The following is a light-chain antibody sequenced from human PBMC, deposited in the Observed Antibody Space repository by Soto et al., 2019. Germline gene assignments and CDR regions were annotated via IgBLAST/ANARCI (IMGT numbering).Light chain of an antibody. CDR1: QSVSSSY. CDR2: GAS. CDR3: QQDGSSSWT. V-gene: IGKV3-20*01. J-gene: IGKJ1*01. Sequence: EIVLTQSPGTLSLSPGERATLSCRASQSVSSSYLAWYQQKPGQAPRLLIYGASSRATGLPDRFSGSGSGTDFTLTSGRLEPEDFAVYYCQQDGSSSWTFGQGTKVEIK.